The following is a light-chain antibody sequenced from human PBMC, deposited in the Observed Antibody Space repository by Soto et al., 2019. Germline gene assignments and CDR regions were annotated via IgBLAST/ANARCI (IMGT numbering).Light chain of an antibody. J-gene: IGKJ3*01. CDR2: YAS. V-gene: IGKV3-15*01. Sequence: EMVMTQSPAILSASPGERVTLSCRASESVHRNLAWYQQKPGQGPSLLIYYASTRVTGVPDRFSGSGSGTEFTLTISSLQSEDFGVYFCQHYSNWPPTFGPGTKVEIK. CDR3: QHYSNWPPT. CDR1: ESVHRN.